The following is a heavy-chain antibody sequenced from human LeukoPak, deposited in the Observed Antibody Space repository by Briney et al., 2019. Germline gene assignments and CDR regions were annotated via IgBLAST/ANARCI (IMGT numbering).Heavy chain of an antibody. J-gene: IGHJ4*02. D-gene: IGHD3-3*01. CDR1: GYTLTELS. Sequence: GASVKVSCKVSGYTLTELSMHWVRQAPGKGLEWMGGFDPEDGETIYAQKFQGRVTMTEDTSTDTAYMELSSLRFEDTAVYYCATWPRFWIGYYMGFDYWGQGTLVTVSS. CDR3: ATWPRFWIGYYMGFDY. V-gene: IGHV1-24*01. CDR2: FDPEDGET.